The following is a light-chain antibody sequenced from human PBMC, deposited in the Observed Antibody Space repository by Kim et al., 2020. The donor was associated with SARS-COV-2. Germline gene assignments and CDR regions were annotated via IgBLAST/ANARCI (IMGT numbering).Light chain of an antibody. CDR3: QQYQSYPVT. V-gene: IGKV1-16*02. Sequence: ASGGDRVNMTCRASQDIKNNLVWFQQKPGKAPRSLIYAASSLQSGVPSKFSGSGSGTDFTLTISSLQPEDFATYYCQQYQSYPVTFGQGTRLEIK. CDR1: QDIKNN. J-gene: IGKJ5*01. CDR2: AAS.